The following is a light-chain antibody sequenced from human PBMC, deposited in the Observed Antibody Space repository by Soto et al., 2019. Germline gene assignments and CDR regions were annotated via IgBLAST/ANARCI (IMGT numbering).Light chain of an antibody. CDR2: KAS. CDR3: QQYNIWPWT. Sequence: INSTPSACPPSFSSRDRVXXTCRASQSVSSWLAWYQHKPGKAPKLLIYKASTLETGVPSRFSGSGSGTEFTLTITSLQADDFAPYYCQQYNIWPWTFGQGTKLDI. CDR1: QSVSSW. V-gene: IGKV1-5*03. J-gene: IGKJ1*01.